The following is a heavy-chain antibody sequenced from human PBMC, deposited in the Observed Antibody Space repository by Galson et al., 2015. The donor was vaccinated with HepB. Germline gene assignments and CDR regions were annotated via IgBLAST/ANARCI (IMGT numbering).Heavy chain of an antibody. V-gene: IGHV3-7*03. CDR1: GFAFKSFH. Sequence: SLRLSCAASGFAFKSFHMSWVRQAPGKGLEWVANINQHGNEQYYVDSVKGRFTISRDNAQNPLFLQMDSLRVEDTSVYYCATGYYYFAGATSYDWWGQGTLVTVSS. J-gene: IGHJ4*02. CDR3: ATGYYYFAGATSYDW. D-gene: IGHD3-3*01. CDR2: INQHGNEQ.